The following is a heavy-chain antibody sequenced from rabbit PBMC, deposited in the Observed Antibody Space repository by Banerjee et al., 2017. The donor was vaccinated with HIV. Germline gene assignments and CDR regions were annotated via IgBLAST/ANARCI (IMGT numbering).Heavy chain of an antibody. CDR1: GFSLNNNYV. CDR3: ARDLAAVIGWNFDL. D-gene: IGHD1-1*01. Sequence: QEQLVESGGGLVKPEGSLTLTCTASGFSLNNNYVMCWVRQAPGKGLEWIGCINTSSGDTVYATWAKGRFTISKTSWTTLTLQMTSLTVADTATYFCARDLAAVIGWNFDLWGQGTLVTVS. CDR2: INTSSGDT. V-gene: IGHV1S45*01. J-gene: IGHJ4*01.